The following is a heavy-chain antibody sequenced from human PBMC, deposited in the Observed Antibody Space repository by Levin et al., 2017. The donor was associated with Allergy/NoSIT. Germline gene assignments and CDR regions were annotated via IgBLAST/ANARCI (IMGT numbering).Heavy chain of an antibody. V-gene: IGHV5-51*01. CDR2: IYPGDSDT. Sequence: GASVKVSCKGSGYSFTSYWIGWVRQMPGKGLEWMGIIYPGDSDTRYSPSFQGQVTISADKSISTAYLQWSSLKASDTAMYYCARLGCSSTSCDYNFDYWGQGTLVTVSS. J-gene: IGHJ4*02. CDR3: ARLGCSSTSCDYNFDY. D-gene: IGHD2-2*01. CDR1: GYSFTSYW.